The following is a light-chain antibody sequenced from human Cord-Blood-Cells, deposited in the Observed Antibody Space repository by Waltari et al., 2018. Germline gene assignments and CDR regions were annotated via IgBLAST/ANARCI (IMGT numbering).Light chain of an antibody. Sequence: SYVLTQPPSVSVAPGKTARITCGGNNIGGKSVHWYQQKPGQAPVLVIYYDSDRPSGIPERFSGSNSGNTATLTISRVEAGDEADDYCQVWDSSSDHRGVFGGGTKLTVL. CDR1: NIGGKS. J-gene: IGLJ2*01. V-gene: IGLV3-21*04. CDR2: YDS. CDR3: QVWDSSSDHRGV.